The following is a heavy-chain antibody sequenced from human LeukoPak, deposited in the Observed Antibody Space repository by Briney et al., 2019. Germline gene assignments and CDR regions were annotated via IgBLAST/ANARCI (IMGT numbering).Heavy chain of an antibody. D-gene: IGHD1-26*01. J-gene: IGHJ5*02. V-gene: IGHV1-24*01. CDR1: GYTFTELS. CDR3: ATDRVGSGSYYWFDP. Sequence: ASVKVSCKVSGYTFTELSMHWVRQAPGKGLEWTGGFDPEDGETIYAQKFQGRVTMTEDTSTDTAYMELSSLRSEDTAVYYCATDRVGSGSYYWFDPWGQGTLVTVSS. CDR2: FDPEDGET.